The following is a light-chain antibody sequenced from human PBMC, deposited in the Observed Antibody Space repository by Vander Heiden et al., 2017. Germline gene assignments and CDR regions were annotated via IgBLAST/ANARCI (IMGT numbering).Light chain of an antibody. CDR1: NIGSKS. Sequence: SYVLTQPPSVSVAPGQTARITCGGNNIGSKSVHWYQQKPGQAPVLVVYDDGDRPSGIPERFSGSSSGNTATLTSSRVEAGDEADYYCQVWDSSSDHWVFGGGTKLTVL. J-gene: IGLJ3*02. V-gene: IGLV3-21*02. CDR2: DDG. CDR3: QVWDSSSDHWV.